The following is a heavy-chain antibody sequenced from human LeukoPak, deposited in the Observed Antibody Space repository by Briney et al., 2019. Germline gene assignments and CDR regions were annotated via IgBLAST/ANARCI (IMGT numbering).Heavy chain of an antibody. V-gene: IGHV4-4*07. CDR1: GGSVSSYH. D-gene: IGHD1-26*01. CDR3: ARAFALYSAASGATFDI. J-gene: IGHJ3*02. CDR2: IYTNGNT. Sequence: SETLFLTCTVSGGSVSSYHWSWVRQPAGKGLEWIGRIYTNGNTNSNPSLKSRVTMSLDPSKNQFSMKLSSVTAADTAVYFCARAFALYSAASGATFDIWGHGTVVTVSS.